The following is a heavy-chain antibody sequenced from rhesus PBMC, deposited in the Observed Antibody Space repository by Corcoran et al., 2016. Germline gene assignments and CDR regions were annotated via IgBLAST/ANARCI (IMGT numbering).Heavy chain of an antibody. CDR3: ARDYYGSGYSDY. J-gene: IGHJ4*01. V-gene: IGHV4-160*01. CDR2: IYGRVGST. Sequence: QVQLQESGPGLVKPSETLSLTCAVSGGSISSNYWSWIRQAPGKGLEWIGRIYGRVGSTDYNPSLKSRVTISTDTSKNQFSLKLGSVTAADTAVYYCARDYYGSGYSDYWGQGVLVTVSS. D-gene: IGHD3-28*01. CDR1: GGSISSNY.